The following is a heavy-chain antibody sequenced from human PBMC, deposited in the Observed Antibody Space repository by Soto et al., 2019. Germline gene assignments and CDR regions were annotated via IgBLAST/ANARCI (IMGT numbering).Heavy chain of an antibody. D-gene: IGHD3-16*01. J-gene: IGHJ4*02. CDR1: GFSPSARGVG. CDR3: VHSPWGAAPDY. V-gene: IGHV2-5*01. Sequence: QITLKESGPTLVKPTQTLTLPCTLSGFSPSARGVGVGWIRQPPGKAPEWLGIIYWNDDKRYSPSLKSRLTITKDTSKNQVVLTMTNMEAVDTATYYCVHSPWGAAPDYWGQGTLVTVSA. CDR2: IYWNDDK.